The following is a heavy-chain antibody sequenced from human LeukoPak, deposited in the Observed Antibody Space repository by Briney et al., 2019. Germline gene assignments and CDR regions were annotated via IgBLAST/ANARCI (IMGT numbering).Heavy chain of an antibody. CDR3: ATSIRYSYGLDFDY. J-gene: IGHJ4*02. D-gene: IGHD5-18*01. Sequence: ASVKVSCKASGYTFTSYYMHWVRQAPGQGLEWMGWINPNSGGTNYAQKFQGRVTMTRDTSISTAYMELSRLRSDDTAVYYCATSIRYSYGLDFDYWGQGTLVTVSS. CDR2: INPNSGGT. CDR1: GYTFTSYY. V-gene: IGHV1-2*02.